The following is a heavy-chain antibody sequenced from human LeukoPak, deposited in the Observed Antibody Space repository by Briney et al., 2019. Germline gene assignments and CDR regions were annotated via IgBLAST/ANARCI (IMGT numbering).Heavy chain of an antibody. CDR2: IKQDGSEA. CDR3: ARETPPRGETRDGYR. Sequence: GGCLRLSCAVSGFTFSNYWMSWVRQAPGKGLGCLANIKQDGSEAYYADSVKGRFTISRDNAKNSLYLQMNSLRVEDKAVYYCARETPPRGETRDGYRWGQGTLVTVSS. CDR1: GFTFSNYW. J-gene: IGHJ4*02. V-gene: IGHV3-7*01. D-gene: IGHD5-24*01.